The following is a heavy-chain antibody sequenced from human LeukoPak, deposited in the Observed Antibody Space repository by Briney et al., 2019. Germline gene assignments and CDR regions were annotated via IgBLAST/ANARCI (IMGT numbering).Heavy chain of an antibody. J-gene: IGHJ6*02. CDR3: ATDMFYYYYGMDV. D-gene: IGHD3-10*02. CDR1: GGTFSSYA. V-gene: IGHV1-69*06. CDR2: IIPIFGTA. Sequence: SVKVSCKASGGTFSSYAISWVRQAPGQGLEWMGGIIPIFGTANYAQKFQGRVTMTEDTSTDTAYMELSSLRSEDTAVYYCATDMFYYYYGMDVWAKGPRSPSP.